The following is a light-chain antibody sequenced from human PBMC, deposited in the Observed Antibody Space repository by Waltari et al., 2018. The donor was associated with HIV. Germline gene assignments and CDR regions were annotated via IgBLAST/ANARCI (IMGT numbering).Light chain of an antibody. CDR2: SNR. CDR1: TGAVTSGHY. Sequence: TVGTQEHSLTVSPGGTVTLTCASRTGAVTSGHYPNWFQQKPGQPPGALTYSNRNTPPWTPARFSGSRLGGKAALTLSGVQPEDEAEYYCLLYYGGARGVFGGGTKLTVL. CDR3: LLYYGGARGV. J-gene: IGLJ3*02. V-gene: IGLV7-43*01.